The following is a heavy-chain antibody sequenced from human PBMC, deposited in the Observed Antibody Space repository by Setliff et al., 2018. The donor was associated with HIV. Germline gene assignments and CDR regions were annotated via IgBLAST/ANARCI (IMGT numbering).Heavy chain of an antibody. V-gene: IGHV4-61*09. J-gene: IGHJ4*02. Sequence: PSETLSLTCTVSGGSISSGSYYWSWIRQPAGKGLEWIGHIYTSGSTNYNPSLKSRVTITAVTSTNQFSLKLSSVTAADTAVYYCARNIAARPISYWGQGALVTVSS. CDR2: IYTSGST. CDR3: ARNIAARPISY. D-gene: IGHD6-6*01. CDR1: GGSISSGSYY.